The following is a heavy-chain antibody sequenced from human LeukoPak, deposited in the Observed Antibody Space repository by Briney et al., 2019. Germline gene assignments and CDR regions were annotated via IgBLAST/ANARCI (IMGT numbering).Heavy chain of an antibody. CDR3: AKHGANYYYYYMDV. J-gene: IGHJ6*03. V-gene: IGHV3-23*01. CDR1: GFTFSSYA. CDR2: ISGSGGST. D-gene: IGHD4/OR15-4a*01. Sequence: GGSLRLSCAASGFTFSSYAMSWVRQAPGKGLEWVSAISGSGGSTYYADSVKGRFTISRDNSKNTLYLQMNSLRAEDTAVYYCAKHGANYYYYYMDVWGKGPTVTVSS.